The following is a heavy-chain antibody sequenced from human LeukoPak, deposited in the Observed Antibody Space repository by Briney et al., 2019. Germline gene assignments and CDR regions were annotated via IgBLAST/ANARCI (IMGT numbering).Heavy chain of an antibody. V-gene: IGHV3-23*01. CDR2: ISGSDGDT. J-gene: IGHJ4*02. D-gene: IGHD1-26*01. CDR3: ARAVGGSARD. Sequence: GGSLRLSCTASGFSISRYTMSWVRQAPGKGLEWVSSISGSDGDTFHADSVKGRFTISRDNAKNTLYLQMNSLRAEDTAVYYCARAVGGSARDWGQGTLVTVSS. CDR1: GFSISRYT.